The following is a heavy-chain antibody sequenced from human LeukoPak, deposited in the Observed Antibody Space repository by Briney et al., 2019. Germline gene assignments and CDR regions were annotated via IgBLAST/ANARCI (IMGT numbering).Heavy chain of an antibody. D-gene: IGHD6-13*01. Sequence: GGSLRLSCAASGFTFSNYAIHWVRQAPGKGLEWVAAISYDGSKKHYADSVKGRFTISRDNSKNTLYLQMNSLRAEDTAVYYCPRDLLPAAGEYYFDYWGQGTLVTVSS. CDR3: PRDLLPAAGEYYFDY. CDR1: GFTFSNYA. CDR2: ISYDGSKK. V-gene: IGHV3-30*04. J-gene: IGHJ4*02.